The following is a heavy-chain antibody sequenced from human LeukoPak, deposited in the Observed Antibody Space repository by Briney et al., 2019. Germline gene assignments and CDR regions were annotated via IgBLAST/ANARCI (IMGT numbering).Heavy chain of an antibody. Sequence: SETLSLTCAVYGGSFSGYYWSWIRQPPGKGLEWIGEINHSGSTNYNPSLKSRVTISVDTSKNQFSLKLSSVTAADTAVYYCARDGPRYYFDYWGQGTLVTVSS. V-gene: IGHV4-34*01. CDR2: INHSGST. CDR3: ARDGPRYYFDY. CDR1: GGSFSGYY. J-gene: IGHJ4*02.